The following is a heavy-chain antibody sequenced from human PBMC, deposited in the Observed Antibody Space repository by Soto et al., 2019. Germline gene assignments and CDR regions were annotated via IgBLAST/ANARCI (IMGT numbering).Heavy chain of an antibody. Sequence: SETRSLTCTVSGGSISSGGYYWSWIRQHPGKGLEWIGYIYYSGSTYYNPSLKSRVTISVDTSKNQFSLKLSSVTAADTAVYYCARAYLEEGLWFGELFSAFDIWGQGTMVTVSS. CDR1: GGSISSGGYY. CDR2: IYYSGST. J-gene: IGHJ3*02. V-gene: IGHV4-31*03. CDR3: ARAYLEEGLWFGELFSAFDI. D-gene: IGHD3-10*01.